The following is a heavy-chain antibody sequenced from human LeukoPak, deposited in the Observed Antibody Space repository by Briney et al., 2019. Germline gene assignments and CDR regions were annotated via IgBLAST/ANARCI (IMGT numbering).Heavy chain of an antibody. CDR1: GFTFSSYA. CDR2: ISGSGGST. J-gene: IGHJ4*02. CDR3: AKFYDSSGYYPYFDY. D-gene: IGHD3-22*01. V-gene: IGHV3-23*01. Sequence: QTGGSLRLSCAASGFTFSSYAMSWVRQAPGKGLEWVSAISGSGGSTYYADSVKGRFTISRDNSKNTLYLQMNSLRAEDTAVYYCAKFYDSSGYYPYFDYWGQGTLVTVSS.